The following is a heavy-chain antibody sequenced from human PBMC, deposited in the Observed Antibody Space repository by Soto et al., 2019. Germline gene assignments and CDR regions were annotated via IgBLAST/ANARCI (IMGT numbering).Heavy chain of an antibody. Sequence: VFVTCSCMAPGSGFTIVYMHWVRLAPGHVLEWMGVINPNVGITRLAQKFQFRVTMTRDTSTSTVYMELSGLTSEDTAVYYCARSSRGVYGIIIEGTNWSAPWGQGTLVPFSS. CDR1: GSGFTIVY. CDR2: INPNVGIT. CDR3: ARSSRGVYGIIIEGTNWSAP. J-gene: IGHJ5*02. D-gene: IGHD3-10*01. V-gene: IGHV1-46*01.